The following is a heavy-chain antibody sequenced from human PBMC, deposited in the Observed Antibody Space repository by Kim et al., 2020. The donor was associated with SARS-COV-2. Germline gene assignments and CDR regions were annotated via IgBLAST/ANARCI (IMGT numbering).Heavy chain of an antibody. J-gene: IGHJ4*02. Sequence: SGPTLVNPTQTLTLTCTFSGFSLSTSGMCVSWIRQPPGKALEWLARIDWDDDKYYSTSLKTRLTISKDTSKNQVVLTMTNMDPVDTATYYCARMSDLYDSSGYYCDYGGQGTLVTVSS. CDR1: GFSLSTSGMC. CDR2: IDWDDDK. CDR3: ARMSDLYDSSGYYCDY. D-gene: IGHD3-22*01. V-gene: IGHV2-70*11.